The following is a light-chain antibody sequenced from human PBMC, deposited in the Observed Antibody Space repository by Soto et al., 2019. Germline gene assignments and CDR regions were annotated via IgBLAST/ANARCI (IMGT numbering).Light chain of an antibody. J-gene: IGLJ2*01. V-gene: IGLV2-14*01. CDR3: SSYTTRSPLL. CDR1: SSDVGAYDF. CDR2: DVT. Sequence: QSALTQPASVSGSPGQSITISCTGTSSDVGAYDFVSWYQHSPGKAPKLVTFDVTHRPPGISDRFSGSKSANTASLTISGLQAADEAFYYCSSYTTRSPLLFGGGTKLTVL.